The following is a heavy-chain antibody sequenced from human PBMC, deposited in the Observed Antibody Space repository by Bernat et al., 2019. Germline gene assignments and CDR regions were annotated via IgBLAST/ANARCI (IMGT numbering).Heavy chain of an antibody. D-gene: IGHD3-10*01. CDR2: FDPEDGET. V-gene: IGHV1-24*01. CDR1: GYTLTELP. J-gene: IGHJ5*02. CDR3: ATGRYGVSFDA. Sequence: QVQMVQSGAEGKKPGASVKVSCKVSGYTLTELPIHWVREAPGKGREWTGGFDPEDGETIYAQQFHGRVTMTDDTLTDTSYMQLSSLRSEDTAMYYCATGRYGVSFDARGQGTLVTVSS.